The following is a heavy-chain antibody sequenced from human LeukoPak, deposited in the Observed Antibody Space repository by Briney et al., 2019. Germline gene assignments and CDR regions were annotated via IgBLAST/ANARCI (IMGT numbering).Heavy chain of an antibody. J-gene: IGHJ5*02. CDR1: GGSFSGYY. Sequence: SETLSLTCAVYGGSFSGYYWSWIRQPPGKGVEWIGEINHSGSNNYNPSRKSPVTISVETSKNQFSLKLSSVPAADTAVYYCARVGRFLNWFDPWGQGTLVTVSS. CDR2: INHSGSN. V-gene: IGHV4-34*01. CDR3: ARVGRFLNWFDP. D-gene: IGHD3-3*01.